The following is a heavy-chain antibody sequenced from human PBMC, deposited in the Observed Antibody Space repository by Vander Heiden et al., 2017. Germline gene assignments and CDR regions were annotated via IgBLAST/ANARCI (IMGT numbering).Heavy chain of an antibody. CDR1: GFTFSKSG. CDR3: AKGRDGDYATPDY. Sequence: QVQLVESGGGVVQPGKSLRLSCPGSGFTFSKSGMHWVRQAPGKGLEWVALITYDGSSKYYADSVRGRFTISRDNSKTTLFLHMSSLRPEDTALYYCAKGRDGDYATPDYWGQGTRVTVS. J-gene: IGHJ4*02. V-gene: IGHV3-30*18. D-gene: IGHD2-2*01. CDR2: ITYDGSSK.